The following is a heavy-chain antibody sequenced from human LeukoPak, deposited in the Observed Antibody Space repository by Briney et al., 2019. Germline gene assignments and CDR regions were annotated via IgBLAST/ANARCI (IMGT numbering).Heavy chain of an antibody. D-gene: IGHD3-10*01. Sequence: SETLSLTCTVSGGSISSYYWSWIRQPAGKGLEWIGRIYTSGSTNYNPSLKSRVTMSVDTSKNQFSLKLSSVTAADTAVYYCARDYYGSGSYYNYNWFDPWGQGTLVTVSS. CDR2: IYTSGST. CDR1: GGSISSYY. J-gene: IGHJ5*02. CDR3: ARDYYGSGSYYNYNWFDP. V-gene: IGHV4-4*07.